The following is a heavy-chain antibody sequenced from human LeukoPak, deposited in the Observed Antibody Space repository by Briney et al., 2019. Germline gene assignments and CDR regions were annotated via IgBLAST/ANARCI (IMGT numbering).Heavy chain of an antibody. J-gene: IGHJ4*02. D-gene: IGHD5-18*01. CDR3: ARDRGGYTYSHDY. CDR1: GGSITNYY. Sequence: PSETLFLTCLVSGGSITNYYWSWIRQPAGKGLEWIGRVYSSGTTSYNPSLKSRVTVSVDTSKNQFSLKMNYVTAADTAVYYCARDRGGYTYSHDYWGQGTLVTVSS. CDR2: VYSSGTT. V-gene: IGHV4-4*07.